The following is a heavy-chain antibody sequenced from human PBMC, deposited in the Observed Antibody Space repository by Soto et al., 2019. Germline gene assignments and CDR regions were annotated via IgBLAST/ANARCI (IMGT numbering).Heavy chain of an antibody. CDR3: ARHPHPLKWWTGSYALRFDY. D-gene: IGHD2-15*01. CDR1: GYMFSNYW. V-gene: IGHV5-51*01. CDR2: IYPGDSDT. Sequence: HGESLKISCKGSGYMFSNYWIGWVRQLPGKGLEWMGIIYPGDSDTRYSPSFQGQVTISADKTLDTAYMQWSSLKASDTAAYFCARHPHPLKWWTGSYALRFDYWGQGSPVTVSS. J-gene: IGHJ4*02.